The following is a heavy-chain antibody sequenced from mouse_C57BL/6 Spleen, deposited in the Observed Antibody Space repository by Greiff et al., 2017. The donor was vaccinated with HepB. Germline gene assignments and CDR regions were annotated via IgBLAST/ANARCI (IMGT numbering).Heavy chain of an antibody. V-gene: IGHV5-4*01. J-gene: IGHJ1*03. CDR1: GFTFSSYA. Sequence: EVHLVESGGGLVKPGGSLKLSCAASGFTFSSYAMSWVRQTPEKRLEWVATISDGGSYTYYPDNVKGRFTISRDNAKNNLYLQMSHLKSEDTAMYYCARDGSSWYFDVWGTGTTVTVSS. CDR3: ARDGSSWYFDV. CDR2: ISDGGSYT. D-gene: IGHD1-1*01.